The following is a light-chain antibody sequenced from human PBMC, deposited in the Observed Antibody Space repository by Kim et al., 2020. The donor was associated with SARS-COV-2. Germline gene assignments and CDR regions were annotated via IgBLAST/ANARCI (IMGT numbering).Light chain of an antibody. CDR1: KLGDKY. V-gene: IGLV3-1*01. J-gene: IGLJ1*01. CDR2: QDN. CDR3: EALGSSTHSYV. Sequence: SYELTQPPSVSVSPGQTASITCSGYKLGDKYVSWYQQKPGQSPVVVIYQDNQRPSRTPERFSGSNSGNTATLTISGTQAMDEADYYCEALGSSTHSYVFG.